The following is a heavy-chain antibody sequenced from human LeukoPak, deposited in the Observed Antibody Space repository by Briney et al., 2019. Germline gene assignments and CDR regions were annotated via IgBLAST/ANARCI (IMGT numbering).Heavy chain of an antibody. D-gene: IGHD6-6*01. Sequence: SETLSLTCTVSGGSISNSGYYWGWIRQPPGRGLEWIGSVYYSGNTYYNPSLKSRVTISVDTSKNQFSLKVSSVIAADTAVYYCARDPAEYSNSFASLDYWGQGTLVTVSS. J-gene: IGHJ4*02. CDR3: ARDPAEYSNSFASLDY. V-gene: IGHV4-39*07. CDR2: VYYSGNT. CDR1: GGSISNSGYY.